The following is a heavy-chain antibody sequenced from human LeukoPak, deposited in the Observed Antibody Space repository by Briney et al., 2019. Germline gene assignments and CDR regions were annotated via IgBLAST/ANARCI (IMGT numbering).Heavy chain of an antibody. Sequence: KASETLSLTCAVSGYSISSGYYRGWIRQPPGKGLEWIGSIYHSGSTYYNPSLKSRVTISVDTSKNQFSLKLSSVTAADTAVYYCARQFGSSWYWFDPWGQGTLVTVSS. J-gene: IGHJ5*02. V-gene: IGHV4-38-2*01. CDR2: IYHSGST. CDR1: GYSISSGYY. D-gene: IGHD6-13*01. CDR3: ARQFGSSWYWFDP.